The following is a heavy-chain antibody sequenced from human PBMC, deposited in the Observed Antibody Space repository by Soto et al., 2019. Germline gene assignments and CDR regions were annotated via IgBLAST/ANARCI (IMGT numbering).Heavy chain of an antibody. Sequence: EVQLLESGGGLVQPGGSLRLSCAASGFTFSNYAMSWVRQSPGKGLEWVSAISGGGGNTYYADSVKGRFTISRDNSKNNLYVQMNNLRAEDTAVYYCAQDRLGSSGYYAWGCWGQGTLVTVSS. D-gene: IGHD3-22*01. CDR1: GFTFSNYA. J-gene: IGHJ4*02. V-gene: IGHV3-23*01. CDR2: ISGGGGNT. CDR3: AQDRLGSSGYYAWGC.